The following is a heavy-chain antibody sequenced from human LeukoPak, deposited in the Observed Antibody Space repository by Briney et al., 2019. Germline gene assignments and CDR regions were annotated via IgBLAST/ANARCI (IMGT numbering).Heavy chain of an antibody. Sequence: GASVKVSCEASGYTFTGYYMHWVRQAPGHGLEWMGRINPNSGGTNYAPKFKGRVTMTRATSSSPASLGMSRWRAYETAVYYCVRAVAQQLVFDYWGQGTLVTVSS. CDR1: GYTFTGYY. CDR2: INPNSGGT. V-gene: IGHV1-2*06. J-gene: IGHJ4*02. D-gene: IGHD6-13*01. CDR3: VRAVAQQLVFDY.